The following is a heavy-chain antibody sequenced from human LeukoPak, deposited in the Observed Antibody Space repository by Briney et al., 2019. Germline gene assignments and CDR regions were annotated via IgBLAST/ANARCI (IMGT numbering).Heavy chain of an antibody. CDR2: IYYSGST. D-gene: IGHD1-26*01. V-gene: IGHV4-61*01. Sequence: SETLSLTCAVSGYSISSGYYWGWIRQPPGKGLEWIGYIYYSGSTNYNPSLKSRVTISVDTSKNQFSLKLSSVTAADTAVYYCARDGGSYSFDYWGQGTLVTVSS. J-gene: IGHJ4*02. CDR1: GYSISSGYY. CDR3: ARDGGSYSFDY.